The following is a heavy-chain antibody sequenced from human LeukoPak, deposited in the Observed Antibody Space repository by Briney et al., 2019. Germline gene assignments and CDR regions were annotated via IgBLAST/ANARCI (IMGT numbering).Heavy chain of an antibody. CDR1: GFTFSSYA. J-gene: IGHJ3*02. V-gene: IGHV3-23*01. CDR2: ISGSGGST. Sequence: PGGSLRPSCAASGFTFSSYAMSWVRQAPGKGLEWVSAISGSGGSTYYADSVKGRFTISRDNSKNTLYLQVNSLRAEDTAVYYCAKRVGPGRAFDIWGQGTMVTVSS. CDR3: AKRVGPGRAFDI. D-gene: IGHD3-10*01.